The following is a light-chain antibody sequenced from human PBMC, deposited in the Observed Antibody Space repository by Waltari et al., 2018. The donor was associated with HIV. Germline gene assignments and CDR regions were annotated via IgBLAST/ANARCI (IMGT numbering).Light chain of an antibody. J-gene: IGLJ2*01. Sequence: SYELTQPPSLSVSPGQTASITCSGENLGATFACWYQQRPGQSPILVIFQDKKRPSGIPERFSGSNSGNTATLTISATQAMDEADYYCQAWDSNTLVFGGGTKLTVL. CDR3: QAWDSNTLV. CDR1: NLGATF. V-gene: IGLV3-1*01. CDR2: QDK.